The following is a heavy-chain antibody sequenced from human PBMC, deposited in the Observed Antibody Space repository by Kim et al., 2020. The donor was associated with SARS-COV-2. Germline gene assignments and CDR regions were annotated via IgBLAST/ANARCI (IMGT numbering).Heavy chain of an antibody. D-gene: IGHD5-18*01. CDR3: GGDLRAMEYYYYGMGV. V-gene: IGHV3-48*04. CDR1: GFTFSSYS. Sequence: GGSLRLSCAASGFTFSSYSMNWVRQAPGKGLEWVSYISSSSSTIYYADSVKGRFTISRDNAKNPLYLQRNSLRAEDTAVYYGGGDLRAMEYYYYGMGVWG. CDR2: ISSSSSTI. J-gene: IGHJ6*01.